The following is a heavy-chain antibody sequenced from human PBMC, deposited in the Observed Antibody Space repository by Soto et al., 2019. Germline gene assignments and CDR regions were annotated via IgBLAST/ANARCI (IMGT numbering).Heavy chain of an antibody. CDR3: ARDRGRYSYGSMDV. V-gene: IGHV4-4*07. CDR2: TYTSGST. D-gene: IGHD5-18*01. CDR1: GGSISSYY. J-gene: IGHJ6*02. Sequence: PSETLSLTCTVSGGSISSYYWSWIRQPAGKGLEWIGRTYTSGSTNYNPSLKSRVTMSVDTSKNQFSLKLSSVTAADTAVYYCARDRGRYSYGSMDVWGQGTTVTVSS.